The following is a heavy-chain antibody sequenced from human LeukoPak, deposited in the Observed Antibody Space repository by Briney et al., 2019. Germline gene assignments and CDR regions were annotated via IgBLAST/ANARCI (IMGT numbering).Heavy chain of an antibody. CDR2: IKQDGSEK. Sequence: GGSLRLSCAASGFTFSSYAMSWVRQAPGKGLEWVGNIKQDGSEKNYVDSVKGRFTISRDNAENSLYLQMNSLRAEDTAVCYCARSGVAGPGGNYWGQGTLVTVSS. CDR3: ARSGVAGPGGNY. V-gene: IGHV3-7*03. CDR1: GFTFSSYA. D-gene: IGHD6-13*01. J-gene: IGHJ4*02.